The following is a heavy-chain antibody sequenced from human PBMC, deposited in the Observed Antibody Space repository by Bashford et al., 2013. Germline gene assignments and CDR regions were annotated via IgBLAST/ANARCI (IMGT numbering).Heavy chain of an antibody. CDR1: GYTFTSYG. V-gene: IGHV1-18*01. Sequence: ASVKVSCKASGYTFTSYGISWVRQAPGQGLEWMGWISAYNGNTNYAQKLQGRVTMTTDTSTSTAYMELRSLRSDDTAVYYCASSGSGSYYNVRYGMDVWGQGTTVTVSS. CDR3: ASSGSGSYYNVRYGMDV. D-gene: IGHD3-10*01. CDR2: ISAYNGNT. J-gene: IGHJ6*02.